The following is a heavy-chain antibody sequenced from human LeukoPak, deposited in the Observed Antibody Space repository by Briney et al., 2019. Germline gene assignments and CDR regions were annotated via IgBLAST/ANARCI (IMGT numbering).Heavy chain of an antibody. CDR2: IYYSGST. D-gene: IGHD5-24*01. J-gene: IGHJ4*02. V-gene: IGHV4-59*01. Sequence: PSETLSLTCTVSGGSISSYYWSWIRQPPGKGLEWIGYIYYSGSTNYNPSLKSRVTISVDTSKNQFSLKLSSVTAADTAVYYCARGRWLQYPFDYWGQGTLVTVSS. CDR1: GGSISSYY. CDR3: ARGRWLQYPFDY.